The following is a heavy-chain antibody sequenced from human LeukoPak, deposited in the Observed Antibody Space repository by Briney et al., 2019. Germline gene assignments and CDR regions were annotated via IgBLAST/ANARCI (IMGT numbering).Heavy chain of an antibody. V-gene: IGHV4-4*07. J-gene: IGHJ5*02. CDR2: IYASGSN. CDR1: GGSVNSYY. Sequence: PSETLSLTCTVSGGSVNSYYWSWIRQPAGKGLEWIGHIYASGSNDYNPSLKSRVTMSLDMAKNQFSLRLTSVTAADTAVYYCAREMSREDYYDSSGYYQGWFDPWGQGTLVTVSS. CDR3: AREMSREDYYDSSGYYQGWFDP. D-gene: IGHD3-22*01.